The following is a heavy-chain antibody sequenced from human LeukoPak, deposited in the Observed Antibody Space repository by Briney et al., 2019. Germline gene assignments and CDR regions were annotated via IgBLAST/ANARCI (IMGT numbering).Heavy chain of an antibody. CDR2: ISRVSTYI. CDR1: GDSIFSDYF. J-gene: IGHJ6*03. D-gene: IGHD2-21*02. CDR3: ARGGGDGDYYYYMDV. V-gene: IGHV3-11*06. Sequence: LSLTCSVSGDSIFSDYFWGWIRQPPGKGLEWVSIISRVSTYIYYADSVKGRFTVSRDNAKSSLYLQMTSLRAEDTAVYFCARGGGDGDYYYYMDVWGKGTTVTVSS.